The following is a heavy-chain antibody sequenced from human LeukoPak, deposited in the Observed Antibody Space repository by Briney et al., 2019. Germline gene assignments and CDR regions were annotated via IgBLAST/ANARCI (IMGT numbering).Heavy chain of an antibody. CDR2: IKQDGSEK. D-gene: IGHD6-19*01. CDR1: GFTFSSYW. V-gene: IGHV3-7*03. Sequence: GGSLRLSCAAPGFTFSSYWMSWVRQAPGKGLEWVANIKQDGSEKYYVDSVKGRFTISRDNAKNSLYLQMNSLRVEDTAVYYCARDSNGCPGCVWGQGTLVTVSS. CDR3: ARDSNGCPGCV. J-gene: IGHJ4*02.